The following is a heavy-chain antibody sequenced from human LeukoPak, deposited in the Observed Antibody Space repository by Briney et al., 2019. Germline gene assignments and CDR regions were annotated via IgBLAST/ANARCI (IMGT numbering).Heavy chain of an antibody. CDR1: GFSVSTTY. CDR3: ATRDKGGYNYHYLDY. V-gene: IGHV3-53*01. Sequence: GGSETLFCAASGFSVSTTYKSWVRQAPGTGPEWVSLIYSGSDTYYPDSVKGRFTISRDDSKNTVFLQMNSLRAEDTAVYYCATRDKGGYNYHYLDYWGQGSLVTVSS. J-gene: IGHJ4*02. D-gene: IGHD5-18*01. CDR2: IYSGSDT.